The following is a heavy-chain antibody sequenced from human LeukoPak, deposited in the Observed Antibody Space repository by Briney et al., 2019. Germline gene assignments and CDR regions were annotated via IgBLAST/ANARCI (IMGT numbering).Heavy chain of an antibody. CDR2: MNPNSGNT. Sequence: GASVPASCKASGYTFPTYVINRLRQPTAKGLDGMGWMNPNSGNTGYAQKFQGRVTMTRNTSISTAYMELSSLRSEDTAVYYCARDHSYGAPSPWGQGTLVTVSS. D-gene: IGHD4-17*01. V-gene: IGHV1-8*02. J-gene: IGHJ5*02. CDR3: ARDHSYGAPSP. CDR1: GYTFPTYV.